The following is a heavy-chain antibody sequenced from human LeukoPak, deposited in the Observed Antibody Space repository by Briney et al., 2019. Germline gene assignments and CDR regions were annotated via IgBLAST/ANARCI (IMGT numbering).Heavy chain of an antibody. CDR1: GGSISSGTYY. Sequence: SRTLSLTCAVSGGSISSGTYYWSWIRQPAGKGLEWIGRIYTSGSTNYNPSLKSRVTISVDTSKNQFSLRLNSVTTADTAMYYCARGRDGYNFLNRGEYYYFDYWGQGTLITVSS. J-gene: IGHJ4*02. CDR2: IYTSGST. V-gene: IGHV4-61*02. D-gene: IGHD5-24*01. CDR3: ARGRDGYNFLNRGEYYYFDY.